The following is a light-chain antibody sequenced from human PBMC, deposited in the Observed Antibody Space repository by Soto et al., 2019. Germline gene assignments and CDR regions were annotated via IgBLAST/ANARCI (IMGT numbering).Light chain of an antibody. J-gene: IGKJ2*01. CDR1: QSVSTN. V-gene: IGKV3-15*01. CDR2: GAS. Sequence: EIVMTQSPATLSVSPGERATLSCRASQSVSTNLAWYQQKPGQAPRLLIYGASTRATGIPARFSGSGSGTEFTLTISSLQSEDFVVYYCQQYNNWPLYTFGQGPSWRSN. CDR3: QQYNNWPLYT.